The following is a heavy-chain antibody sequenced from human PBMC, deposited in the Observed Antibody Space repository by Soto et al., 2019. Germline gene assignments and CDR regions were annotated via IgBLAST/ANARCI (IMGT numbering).Heavy chain of an antibody. J-gene: IGHJ3*02. V-gene: IGHV3-15*01. CDR1: GFTFSNAR. D-gene: IGHD4-4*01. Sequence: GGSLRLSCAASGFTFSNARMSWVRQAPGKGLEWVGRIKSKTDGGTTDYAAPVKGRFTISGDDSKNTLYLQMNSLKTEDTAVYYCTTDPGLTTDAFDIWGQGTMVTVSS. CDR2: IKSKTDGGTT. CDR3: TTDPGLTTDAFDI.